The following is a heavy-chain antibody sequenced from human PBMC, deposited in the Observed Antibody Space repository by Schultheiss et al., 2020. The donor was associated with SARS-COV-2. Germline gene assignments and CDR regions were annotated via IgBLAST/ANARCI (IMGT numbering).Heavy chain of an antibody. Sequence: SETLSLTCAVSGYSISSGYYWGWIRQPPGKGLEWIGEINHSGSTNYNPSLKSRVTISVDTSKNQFSLKLSSVTAADTAVYYCARREHWGQGTLVTVSS. V-gene: IGHV4-38-2*01. CDR2: INHSGST. J-gene: IGHJ1*01. CDR3: ARREH. CDR1: GYSISSGYY.